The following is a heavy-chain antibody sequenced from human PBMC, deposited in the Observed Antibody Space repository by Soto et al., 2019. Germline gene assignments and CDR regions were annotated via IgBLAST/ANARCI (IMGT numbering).Heavy chain of an antibody. Sequence: SETLSLTCTVSGGSISSYYWSWLRQPPGKGLEWIGYIYNSGSTNYNPSLKSRVTISVDTSKNQFSLKLSSVTAADTAVYYCARESGSNPLDDWGQGTLVTVSS. CDR2: IYNSGST. V-gene: IGHV4-59*01. J-gene: IGHJ4*02. CDR3: ARESGSNPLDD. CDR1: GGSISSYY. D-gene: IGHD1-1*01.